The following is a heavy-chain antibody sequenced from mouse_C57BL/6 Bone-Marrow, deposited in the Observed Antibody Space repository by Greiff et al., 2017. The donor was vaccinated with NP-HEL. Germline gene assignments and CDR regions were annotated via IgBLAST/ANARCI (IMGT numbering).Heavy chain of an antibody. CDR2: IDPEDGET. Sequence: EVQLQQSGAELVKPGASVKLSCTASGFNIKDYYMHWVKQRTEQGLEWIGRIDPEDGETKYAPKFKGKATITADTSSNTAYLQLSSLTSEDTAVYYCSGDYGSLYYYAMDYWGQGTSVTVSS. CDR1: GFNIKDYY. J-gene: IGHJ4*01. CDR3: SGDYGSLYYYAMDY. D-gene: IGHD1-1*01. V-gene: IGHV14-2*01.